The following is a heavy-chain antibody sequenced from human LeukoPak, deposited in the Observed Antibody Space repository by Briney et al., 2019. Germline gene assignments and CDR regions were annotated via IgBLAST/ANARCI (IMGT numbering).Heavy chain of an antibody. J-gene: IGHJ3*02. CDR3: AREVSEMATTAEGSDI. CDR2: IIPTLGIA. CDR1: GYTFTSYG. D-gene: IGHD5-24*01. Sequence: ASVKVSCKASGYTFTSYGISWVRQAPGQGLEWMGRIIPTLGIAHNAQKFQGRVNIIADISTNTAYMELSSLRSEDTAVYYCAREVSEMATTAEGSDIWGQGTMVIVSS. V-gene: IGHV1-69*04.